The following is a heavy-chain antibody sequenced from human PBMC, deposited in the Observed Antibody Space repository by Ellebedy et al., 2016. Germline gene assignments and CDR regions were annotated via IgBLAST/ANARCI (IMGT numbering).Heavy chain of an antibody. CDR2: LSSDGSKE. J-gene: IGHJ4*02. CDR3: ARDFSLSPDIGYFDY. D-gene: IGHD5-12*01. CDR1: GFTFSLYG. V-gene: IGHV3-30-3*01. Sequence: GGSLRLSCAASGFTFSLYGMHWVRQAPGKGLEWVAGLSSDGSKEYYADSAKGRFTISRDKSKNTLYLQMISLRAGDTAVYYCARDFSLSPDIGYFDYWGQGTLVTVSS.